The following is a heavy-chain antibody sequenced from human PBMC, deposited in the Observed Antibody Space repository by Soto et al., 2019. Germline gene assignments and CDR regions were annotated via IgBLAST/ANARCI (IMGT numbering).Heavy chain of an antibody. V-gene: IGHV4-30-2*01. CDR3: VKRSLLVAPT. J-gene: IGHJ4*02. D-gene: IGHD2-21*01. Sequence: SETLSLTCAVSGGSISSGGYSWSWIRQPPGKGLEWIGYIYHSGSTYYNPSLKSRVTISADTSKNQFSLSLNSVTAADTAVYYCVKRSLLVAPTWGQGILVTVSS. CDR1: GGSISSGGYS. CDR2: IYHSGST.